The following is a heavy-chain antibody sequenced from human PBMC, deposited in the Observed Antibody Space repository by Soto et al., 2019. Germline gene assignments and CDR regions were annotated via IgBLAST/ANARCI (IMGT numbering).Heavy chain of an antibody. CDR1: GFTFSSYW. CDR3: ARTMVRGVFRDY. J-gene: IGHJ4*02. CDR2: IKQEGSEK. V-gene: IGHV3-7*01. Sequence: EVQLVESGGGLVQPGGSLRLSCAASGFTFSSYWMSWVRQAPGKGLEWVANIKQEGSEKYYVDSVKGRFTISRDHAKNSLYPQMNRLRTGDTAVYYFARTMVRGVFRDYWGQGTLVTVSS. D-gene: IGHD3-10*01.